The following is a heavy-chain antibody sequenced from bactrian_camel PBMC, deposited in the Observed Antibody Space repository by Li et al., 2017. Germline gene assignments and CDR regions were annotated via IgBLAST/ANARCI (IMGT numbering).Heavy chain of an antibody. CDR3: AADISGDHRIGFVAKF. V-gene: IGHV3-3*01. CDR1: EHTYTQSAC. CDR2: ISWTGGNS. D-gene: IGHD4*01. J-gene: IGHJ4*01. Sequence: QLVESGGGSVQVGGSLRLSCVVSEHTYTQSACIGWFRQPPGKEREGVACISWTGGNSYYADSVKGRFTISRDTANNTLYLQMNSLKPEDTAMYYCAADISGDHRIGFVAKFWGQGTQVTVS.